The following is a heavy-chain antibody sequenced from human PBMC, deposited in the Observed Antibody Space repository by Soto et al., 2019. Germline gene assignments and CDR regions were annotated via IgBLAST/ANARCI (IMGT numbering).Heavy chain of an antibody. V-gene: IGHV1-69*02. Sequence: QVQLVQSGAEVKKPGSSVKVSCKASGGTFSSYIISWVRQAPGQGLEWMGRIIPIPGIANYAQKFQGRVTITADKSTSTAYMELSSLRSEDTAVYYCARFPQTAIVGAAYDYWGQGTLVTVSS. CDR1: GGTFSSYI. J-gene: IGHJ4*02. CDR2: IIPIPGIA. CDR3: ARFPQTAIVGAAYDY. D-gene: IGHD1-26*01.